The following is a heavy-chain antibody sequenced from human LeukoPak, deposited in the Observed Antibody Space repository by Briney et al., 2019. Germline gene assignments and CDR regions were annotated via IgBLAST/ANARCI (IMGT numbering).Heavy chain of an antibody. V-gene: IGHV3-21*01. CDR1: GFTFSSYS. CDR3: ASAYITMVRGVLGQSGYYYMDV. Sequence: GGSLRLSCAASGFTFSSYSMNWVRQAPGKGLEWVSSISSSSSYIYYADSVKGRFTISRDNAKNSLYLQMNSLRAEDTAVYYCASAYITMVRGVLGQSGYYYMDVWGKGTTVTVSS. D-gene: IGHD3-10*01. CDR2: ISSSSSYI. J-gene: IGHJ6*03.